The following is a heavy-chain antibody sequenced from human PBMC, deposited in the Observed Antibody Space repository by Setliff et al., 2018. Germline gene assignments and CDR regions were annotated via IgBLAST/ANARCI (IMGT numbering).Heavy chain of an antibody. CDR1: GYTFSSYA. CDR2: ISWDGTKT. D-gene: IGHD2-21*01. V-gene: IGHV3-30*03. Sequence: GGSLRLSCVASGYTFSSYAIHWVRQAPGKGLEWVALISWDGTKTSYADSVRGRFTISGDGSKSTLYLDMSSLRSEDTAVYYCARGGDYCGGECYIPPPDSYWGQGTLVTVSS. J-gene: IGHJ4*02. CDR3: ARGGDYCGGECYIPPPDSY.